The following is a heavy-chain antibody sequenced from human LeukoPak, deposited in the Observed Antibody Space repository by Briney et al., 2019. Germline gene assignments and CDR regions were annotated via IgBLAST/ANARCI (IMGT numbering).Heavy chain of an antibody. Sequence: ASVKVSCKASGYTFNNYGITWVRQAPGQGPEWMGWISVYNGNTNYVQKLQGRLAMTTDTSTSTAYMELRSLRSDDTAVYYCARWVVVVAATLNWFDPWGQGTLVTVSS. D-gene: IGHD2-15*01. CDR3: ARWVVVVAATLNWFDP. CDR1: GYTFNNYG. J-gene: IGHJ5*02. CDR2: ISVYNGNT. V-gene: IGHV1-18*01.